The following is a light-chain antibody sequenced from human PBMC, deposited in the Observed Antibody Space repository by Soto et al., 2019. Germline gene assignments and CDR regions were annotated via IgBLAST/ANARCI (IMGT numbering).Light chain of an antibody. CDR2: ASS. J-gene: IGKJ1*01. V-gene: IGKV3-20*01. CDR1: QSVSSSS. Sequence: EIVLTQSPGTLSLSPGERATLSCRASQSVSSSSLAWYQQKPGQAPRLLIYASSSRATGIPDRFSGSGSGTGFTLTISRLEPEDFAVYYCQQYGSSPRTFGQGTKVDIK. CDR3: QQYGSSPRT.